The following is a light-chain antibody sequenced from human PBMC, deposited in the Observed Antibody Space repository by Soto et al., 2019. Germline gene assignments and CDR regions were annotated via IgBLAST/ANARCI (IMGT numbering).Light chain of an antibody. V-gene: IGKV3-11*01. J-gene: IGKJ5*01. Sequence: EIVLTQSPATLSLSPGERATLSCRASQSVSSYLAWYQQKPGQAPRLLIYDASNRATGIPARFSGSGSGTDFTLTISSLEPEDFAVYYCQQRSNWQITLVQGTRLEIK. CDR3: QQRSNWQIT. CDR1: QSVSSY. CDR2: DAS.